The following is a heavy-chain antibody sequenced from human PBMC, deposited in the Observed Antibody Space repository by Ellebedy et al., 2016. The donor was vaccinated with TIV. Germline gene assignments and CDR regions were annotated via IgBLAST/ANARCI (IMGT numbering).Heavy chain of an antibody. CDR3: AKNTGGYYYYGMDV. Sequence: AASVKVSCKASGYTFTSDGISWVRQAPGQGLEWMGWISAYKGNTNYAQKLQGRVTMTTDTSSSTAYMELRSLRSDDTAVYYCAKNTGGYYYYGMDVWGQGTTVTVSS. CDR2: ISAYKGNT. J-gene: IGHJ6*02. V-gene: IGHV1-18*04. CDR1: GYTFTSDG. D-gene: IGHD7-27*01.